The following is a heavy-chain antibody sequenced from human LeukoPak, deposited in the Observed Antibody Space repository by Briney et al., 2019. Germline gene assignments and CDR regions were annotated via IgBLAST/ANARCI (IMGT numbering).Heavy chain of an antibody. V-gene: IGHV3-23*01. D-gene: IGHD3-22*01. CDR2: ISDSGNT. CDR3: ARSNYYDSRSWGFDI. CDR1: GFTLSSYA. Sequence: GGSLRLSCAASGFTLSSYAMSWVRQAPGKGLEWVSAISDSGNTYHADSVKGRFTISRDSSKNTLFLQMNRLRPEDAAVYYCARSNYYDSRSWGFDIWGQGTMVTVSS. J-gene: IGHJ3*02.